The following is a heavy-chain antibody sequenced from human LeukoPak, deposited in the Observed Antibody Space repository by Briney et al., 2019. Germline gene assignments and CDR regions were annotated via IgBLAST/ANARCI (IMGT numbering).Heavy chain of an antibody. CDR3: ATSIDWPNVFDH. D-gene: IGHD2-21*01. CDR2: FYHTCST. J-gene: IGHJ4*02. CDR1: GGSITTYY. V-gene: IGHV4-59*01. Sequence: SETLSLTCTVSGGSITTYYWTWIRQTPDKGLQFIGSFYHTCSTNYNPSLESAVTISEDTSKNQISLELRSVTAADTAVYYCATSIDWPNVFDHWGQGILVTVSS.